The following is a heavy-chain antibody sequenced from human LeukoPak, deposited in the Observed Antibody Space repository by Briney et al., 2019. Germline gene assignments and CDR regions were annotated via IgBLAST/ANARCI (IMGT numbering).Heavy chain of an antibody. V-gene: IGHV4-61*08. J-gene: IGHJ4*02. D-gene: IGHD3-10*01. CDR3: ARGAVSVHYYFDY. CDR1: GGSISSGGYY. CDR2: IYYSGST. Sequence: SQTLSLTCAVSGGSISSGGYYWSWIRQPPGKGLEWIGYIYYSGSTNYNPSLKSRVTISVDTSKNQFSLKLSSVTAADTAVYYCARGAVSVHYYFDYWGQGTLVTVSS.